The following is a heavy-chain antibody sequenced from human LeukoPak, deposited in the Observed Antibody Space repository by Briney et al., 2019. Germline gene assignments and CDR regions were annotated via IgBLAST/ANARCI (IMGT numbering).Heavy chain of an antibody. CDR2: IYYSGST. D-gene: IGHD3-22*01. V-gene: IGHV4-39*01. J-gene: IGHJ4*02. CDR3: ARLYYDSSGYYQICYFDY. Sequence: SETLSLTCTVSAGSISSSSYYWGWIRQPPGTGLEWIGSIYYSGSTYYNPSLKSRVTISVDTSKSQFSLNLSSVTAADTAVYYCARLYYDSSGYYQICYFDYWGQGTLVTVSS. CDR1: AGSISSSSYY.